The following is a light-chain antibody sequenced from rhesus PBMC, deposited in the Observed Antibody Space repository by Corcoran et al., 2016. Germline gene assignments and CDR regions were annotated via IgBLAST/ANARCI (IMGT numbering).Light chain of an antibody. Sequence: DIQMTQSPSSLSASVGDTVTITCRASQGIPNYLAWYRQTPGKAPKPLIYYETTLESGVPSRFSGSGSGTDFTLTINSLQPEDFAIYYCQQHNSYPHSFGQGTKVEIK. J-gene: IGKJ2*01. V-gene: IGKV1S14*01. CDR3: QQHNSYPHS. CDR1: QGIPNY. CDR2: YET.